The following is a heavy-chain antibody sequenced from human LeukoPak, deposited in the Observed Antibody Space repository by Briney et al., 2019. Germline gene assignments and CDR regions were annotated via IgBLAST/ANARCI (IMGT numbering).Heavy chain of an antibody. CDR2: IKSKTDGGTT. CDR3: TTVSGWYSKYYFDY. CDR1: GFTVRSSY. D-gene: IGHD6-19*01. J-gene: IGHJ4*02. V-gene: IGHV3-15*01. Sequence: PGGSLRLSCAASGFTVRSSYMSWVRQAPGKGLEWVGRIKSKTDGGTTDYAAPVKGRFTISRDDSKNTLYLQMNSLKTEDTAVYYCTTVSGWYSKYYFDYWGQGTLVTVSS.